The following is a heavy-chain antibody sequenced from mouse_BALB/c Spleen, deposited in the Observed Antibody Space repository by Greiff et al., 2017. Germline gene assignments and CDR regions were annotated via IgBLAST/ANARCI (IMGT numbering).Heavy chain of an antibody. CDR1: GYTFTSYY. CDR3: TRGDMITTGAWFAY. V-gene: IGHV1S81*02. J-gene: IGHJ3*01. D-gene: IGHD2-4*01. CDR2: INPSNGGT. Sequence: QVQLQQSGAELVKPGASVKLSCKASGYTFTSYYMYWVKQRPGQGLEWIGEINPSNGGTNFNEKFKSKATLTVDKSSSTAYMQLSSLTSEDSAVYYCTRGDMITTGAWFAYWGQGTLVTVSA.